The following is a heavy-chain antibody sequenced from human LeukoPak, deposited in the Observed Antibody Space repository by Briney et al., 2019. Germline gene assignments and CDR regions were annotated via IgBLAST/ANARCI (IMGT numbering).Heavy chain of an antibody. Sequence: GGSLRLSCAASGFTFSSYSMNWVRQAPGKGLEWVSSISSSSSYIYYADSVKGRFTISRDNAKNSLYLQMNSLRAEDTAVYYCARDHRSYSAASPAGYWGQGTLVTVSS. CDR2: ISSSSSYI. CDR3: ARDHRSYSAASPAGY. J-gene: IGHJ4*02. D-gene: IGHD3-10*01. V-gene: IGHV3-21*01. CDR1: GFTFSSYS.